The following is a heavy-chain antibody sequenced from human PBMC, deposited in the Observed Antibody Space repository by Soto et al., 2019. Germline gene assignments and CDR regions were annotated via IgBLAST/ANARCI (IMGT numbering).Heavy chain of an antibody. CDR1: GGSFSGYY. Sequence: SETLSLTCAVYGGSFSGYYWSWIRQPPGKGLEWIGEINHSGSTNYNPSLKSRVTISVDTSKNQFSLKLSSVTAADTAVYYCARGRGGMVRFDYWGKGSLVTGYS. CDR2: INHSGST. D-gene: IGHD3-10*01. V-gene: IGHV4-34*01. J-gene: IGHJ4*02. CDR3: ARGRGGMVRFDY.